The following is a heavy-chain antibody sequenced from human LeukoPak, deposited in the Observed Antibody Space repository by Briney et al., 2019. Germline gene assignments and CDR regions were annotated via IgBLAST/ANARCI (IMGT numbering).Heavy chain of an antibody. CDR1: GGSISSSN. CDR2: ISGSGGST. V-gene: IGHV3-23*01. J-gene: IGHJ6*02. D-gene: IGHD3-3*01. Sequence: ETLSLTCAVSGGSISSSNWWSWVRQAPGKGLEWVSAISGSGGSTYYADSVKGRFTISRDNSKNTLYLQMNSLRAEDTAVYYCAKSFWSGYYYYYGMDVWGQGTTVTVSS. CDR3: AKSFWSGYYYYYGMDV.